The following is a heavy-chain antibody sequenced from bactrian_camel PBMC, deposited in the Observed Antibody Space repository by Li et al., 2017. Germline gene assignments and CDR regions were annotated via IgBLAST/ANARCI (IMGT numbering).Heavy chain of an antibody. D-gene: IGHD6*01. V-gene: IGHV3S25*01. CDR1: GFTSSSYW. J-gene: IGHJ6*01. Sequence: QLVESGGVLVQPGGSLRLVCAASGFTSSSYWMYWVRQAPGKGLEWVSTIISNGGSTYYADSMKGRFTISRDNAKNTVYLQMNSLKPEDTAVYYCVRDGELLPSLFGYWGQGTQVTVS. CDR3: VRDGELLPSLFGY. CDR2: IISNGGST.